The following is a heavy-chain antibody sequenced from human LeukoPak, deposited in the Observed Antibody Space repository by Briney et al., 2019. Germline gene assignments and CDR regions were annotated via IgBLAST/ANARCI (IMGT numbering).Heavy chain of an antibody. CDR1: GYTFTGYY. CDR3: ARVFVLRFLEWLTLGY. J-gene: IGHJ4*02. CDR2: INPNSGGT. Sequence: ASVKVSCKASGYTFTGYYMHWVRQAPGQGLEWMGQINPNSGGTNYAQKFQGRVTMTRDTSISTAYMELSRLRSDDTAVYYCARVFVLRFLEWLTLGYWGQGTLVTVSS. V-gene: IGHV1-2*06. D-gene: IGHD3-3*01.